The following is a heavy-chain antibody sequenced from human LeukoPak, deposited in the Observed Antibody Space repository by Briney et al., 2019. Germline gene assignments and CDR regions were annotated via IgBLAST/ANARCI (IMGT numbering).Heavy chain of an antibody. Sequence: SETLSLTCTVSGGSISSYYWSWIRQPAGKGLEWIGRICTSGSTNYNPSLKSRVTISVDTSKNQFSLKLSSVTAADTAVYYCAREYTAMDHYYFDYWGQGTLVTVSS. CDR3: AREYTAMDHYYFDY. CDR2: ICTSGST. CDR1: GGSISSYY. J-gene: IGHJ4*02. V-gene: IGHV4-4*07. D-gene: IGHD5-18*01.